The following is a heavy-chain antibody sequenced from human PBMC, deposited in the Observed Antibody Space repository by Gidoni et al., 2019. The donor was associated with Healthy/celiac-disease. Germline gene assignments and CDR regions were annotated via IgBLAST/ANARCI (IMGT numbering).Heavy chain of an antibody. J-gene: IGHJ6*02. CDR2: ISAYNGNT. CDR3: ARAPSPGYQLLPYYYYYYGMDV. Sequence: QVQLVQSGAEVKKPGASVKVSCKDSGYTFTSYGISWVRQAPGQGLEWMGWISAYNGNTNYAQKLQGRVTMTTDTSTSTAYMELRSLRSDDTAVYYCARAPSPGYQLLPYYYYYYGMDVWGQGTTVTVSS. CDR1: GYTFTSYG. V-gene: IGHV1-18*01. D-gene: IGHD2-2*01.